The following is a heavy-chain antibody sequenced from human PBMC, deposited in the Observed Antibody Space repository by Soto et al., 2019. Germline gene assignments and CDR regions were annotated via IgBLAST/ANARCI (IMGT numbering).Heavy chain of an antibody. D-gene: IGHD6-6*01. CDR3: ARDTASARLAY. V-gene: IGHV3-23*01. CDR2: ISASGGNT. CDR1: GFTFSTYE. Sequence: GGSLRLSCAASGFTFSTYEMSWVRQAPGKGLEWVSFISASGGNTYYADSVKGRFTISRDNAKNTLFLQMNSLRSEDTAVYYCARDTASARLAYWGQGTLVTVSS. J-gene: IGHJ4*02.